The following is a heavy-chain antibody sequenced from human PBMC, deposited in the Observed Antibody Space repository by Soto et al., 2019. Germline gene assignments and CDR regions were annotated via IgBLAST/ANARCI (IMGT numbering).Heavy chain of an antibody. V-gene: IGHV4-39*01. Sequence: SETLSHTCTVSGGSISSSSYYWGWIRQPPGKGLEWIGSIYYSGSTYYNPSLKSRVTISVDTSKNQFSLKLSSVTAADTAVYYCARTITMVRGVIIPEDWFDPWGQGTRVTVS. CDR2: IYYSGST. CDR1: GGSISSSSYY. CDR3: ARTITMVRGVIIPEDWFDP. D-gene: IGHD3-10*01. J-gene: IGHJ5*02.